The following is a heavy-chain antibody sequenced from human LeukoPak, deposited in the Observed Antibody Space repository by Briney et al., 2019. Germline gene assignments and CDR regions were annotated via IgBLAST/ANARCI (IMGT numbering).Heavy chain of an antibody. D-gene: IGHD3-10*01. V-gene: IGHV1-8*01. CDR1: GYTFTSYD. CDR2: MNPNRGNT. CDR3: AVRGVIMGNYYYYYMDV. Sequence: ASVKVSCKASGYTFTSYDINWVRQATGQGLEWMGWMNPNRGNTGYAQKFQGRVTMTRNTSISTAYMELSSLRSEDTAVYYCAVRGVIMGNYYYYYMDVWGKGTTVTVSS. J-gene: IGHJ6*03.